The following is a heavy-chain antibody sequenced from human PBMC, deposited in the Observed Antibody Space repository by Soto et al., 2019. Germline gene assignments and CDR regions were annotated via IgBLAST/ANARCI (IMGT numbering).Heavy chain of an antibody. D-gene: IGHD3-9*01. J-gene: IGHJ4*02. V-gene: IGHV4-39*01. CDR3: ARLEGLATISYYFDF. CDR1: GDSIKTDKYY. Sequence: QLQLQESGPGLVKPSETVSLTCSVSGDSIKTDKYYWGWIRQPPGKGLEWIGSIYFRVNTHYNPSLQTRVTISLDKSKSQFSLKLTSVTAADSAVYFCARLEGLATISYYFDFWGQGALVTVSS. CDR2: IYFRVNT.